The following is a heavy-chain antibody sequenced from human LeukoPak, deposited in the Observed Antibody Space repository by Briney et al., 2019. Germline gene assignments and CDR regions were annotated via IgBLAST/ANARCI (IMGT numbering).Heavy chain of an antibody. CDR1: GFSVSTYE. CDR3: AKGRPDFFGSGTYLND. J-gene: IGHJ4*02. Sequence: GGSLSLSCAASGFSVSTYEMNWVRQAPGKGLECVSYISSSGTTISYADSVEGRFTISRDNAKNSLYLEMNSLRVEDTAVYYCAKGRPDFFGSGTYLNDWGQGTLVTVSS. CDR2: ISSSGTTI. V-gene: IGHV3-48*03. D-gene: IGHD3-10*01.